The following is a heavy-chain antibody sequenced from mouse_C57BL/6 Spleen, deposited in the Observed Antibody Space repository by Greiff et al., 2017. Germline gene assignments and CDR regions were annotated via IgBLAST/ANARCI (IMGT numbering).Heavy chain of an antibody. Sequence: VQLQQPGAELVRPGSSVKLSCKASGYTFTSYWMHWVKQRPIQGLEWIGNIDPSDSETHYNQKFKDKATLTVDKSSSTAYMQLSSLTSEDSAVYYCARPSITLGYFDVWGTGTTVTVSS. J-gene: IGHJ1*03. CDR2: IDPSDSET. V-gene: IGHV1-52*01. CDR1: GYTFTSYW. D-gene: IGHD1-1*01. CDR3: ARPSITLGYFDV.